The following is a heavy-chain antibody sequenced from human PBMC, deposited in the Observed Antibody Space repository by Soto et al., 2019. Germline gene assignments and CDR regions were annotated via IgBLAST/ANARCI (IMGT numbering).Heavy chain of an antibody. CDR3: ARDLLAGQELVIPWFEP. Sequence: GGSLRLCCAASGFTFSSYAMSWVRQAPGKGLELVSATSGSGGSTISRDNAKNSLYLEMNSLGAGDTAVYYCARDLLAGQELVIPWFEPWGRGTLDTVPQ. V-gene: IGHV3-23*01. D-gene: IGHD3-16*02. CDR2: TSGSGG. CDR1: GFTFSSYA. J-gene: IGHJ5*02.